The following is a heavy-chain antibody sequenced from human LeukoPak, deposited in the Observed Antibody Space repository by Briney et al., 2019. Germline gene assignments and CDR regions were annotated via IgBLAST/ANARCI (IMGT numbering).Heavy chain of an antibody. CDR1: GGSISSYY. CDR2: IYYSGST. J-gene: IGHJ6*03. V-gene: IGHV4-59*01. Sequence: SETLSLTCTVSGGSISSYYWSWIRQPPGKGLEWIGYIYYSGSTNYNPSLKSRVTISVDTSKNQFSLKLSSVTAADTAVYYCARTYSSSHYYYYYYMDVWGKGTTVTVSS. D-gene: IGHD6-6*01. CDR3: ARTYSSSHYYYYYYMDV.